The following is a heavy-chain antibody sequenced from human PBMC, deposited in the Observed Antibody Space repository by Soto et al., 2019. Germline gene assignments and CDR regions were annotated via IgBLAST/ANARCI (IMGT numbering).Heavy chain of an antibody. CDR3: ARLSLGGYSSTHNWFDP. V-gene: IGHV4-59*08. CDR2: IYYSGST. Sequence: QVQLQESGPGLVKPSETLSLTCTVSGGSISSYYWSWIRQPPGKGLEWIGYIYYSGSTNYNPSLTSRVTISVDTSKNQFSLKLSSVTAADTAVYYCARLSLGGYSSTHNWFDPWGQGTLVTVSS. J-gene: IGHJ5*02. D-gene: IGHD6-13*01. CDR1: GGSISSYY.